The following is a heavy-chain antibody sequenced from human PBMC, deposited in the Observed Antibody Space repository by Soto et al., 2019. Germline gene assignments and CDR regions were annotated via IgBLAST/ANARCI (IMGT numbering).Heavy chain of an antibody. CDR3: EKREGRDGYRFDY. CDR1: GVTFNRQD. D-gene: IGHD5-12*01. CDR2: IIPMFGTP. J-gene: IGHJ4*02. Sequence: SVKVSCKASGVTFNRQDMRWVRQAPGQGLEWMGGIIPMFGTPHYAEKFQDRVTITADESTGTAYLELSSLTSEDTAVYYCEKREGRDGYRFDYWGPGTLVTVSS. V-gene: IGHV1-69*13.